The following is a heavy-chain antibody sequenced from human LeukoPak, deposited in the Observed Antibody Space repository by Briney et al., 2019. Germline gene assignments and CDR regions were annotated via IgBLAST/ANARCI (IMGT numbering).Heavy chain of an antibody. J-gene: IGHJ2*01. D-gene: IGHD4-17*01. Sequence: QTGGSLRLSCAAPGVTFSSYAMSWVRQAPGKGLEWVSAISGSGGSTYYADSVKGRYTISRDNSKNTLYLQMNSLRAEDTAVYYCAKDGTTVIPRYFDLWGRGTLVTVSS. V-gene: IGHV3-23*01. CDR2: ISGSGGST. CDR1: GVTFSSYA. CDR3: AKDGTTVIPRYFDL.